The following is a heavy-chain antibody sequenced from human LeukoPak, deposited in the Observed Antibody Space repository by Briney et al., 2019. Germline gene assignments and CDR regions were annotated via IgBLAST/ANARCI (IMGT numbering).Heavy chain of an antibody. J-gene: IGHJ5*02. CDR1: GGTFSSYT. D-gene: IGHD2-2*01. V-gene: IGHV1-69*02. CDR2: IIPTLGIA. Sequence: SVKVSCKASGGTFSSYTISWVRQAPGQGLEWMGRIIPTLGIANYAQKFQGRVTITADKSTSTAYMELSSLRSEDTAVYYCAQTTPPYCSSTSCYSGNWFDPWGQGTLVTVSS. CDR3: AQTTPPYCSSTSCYSGNWFDP.